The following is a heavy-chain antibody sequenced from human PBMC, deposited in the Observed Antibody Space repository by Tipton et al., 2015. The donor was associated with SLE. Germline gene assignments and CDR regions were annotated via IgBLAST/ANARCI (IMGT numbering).Heavy chain of an antibody. V-gene: IGHV3-9*01. Sequence: SLRLSCAASGFTFDDYAMHWVRQAPGKGLEWVSVISWNSGSIGYADSVKGRFTISRDNAKNTLYLQMNSLRPEDTATYYCIRFNNGWDWGQGTLVTVSS. CDR1: GFTFDDYA. D-gene: IGHD2-8*01. J-gene: IGHJ4*02. CDR3: IRFNNGWD. CDR2: ISWNSGSI.